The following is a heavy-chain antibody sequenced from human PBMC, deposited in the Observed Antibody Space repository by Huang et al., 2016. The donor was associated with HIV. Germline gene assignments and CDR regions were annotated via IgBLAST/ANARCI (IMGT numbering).Heavy chain of an antibody. Sequence: QMTLKESGPTLVKPTQTLTLTCTFSGFSLSTSGVGVGWIRQPPGKALEWLALIYWDDDKRYSPSVKSRITIPKDTSKNQVVLTMPNMDPVDTATYYCARGYSTGWPNWYFDLWGRGTLVTVSS. D-gene: IGHD2-2*01. V-gene: IGHV2-5*02. J-gene: IGHJ2*01. CDR2: IYWDDDK. CDR3: ARGYSTGWPNWYFDL. CDR1: GFSLSTSGVG.